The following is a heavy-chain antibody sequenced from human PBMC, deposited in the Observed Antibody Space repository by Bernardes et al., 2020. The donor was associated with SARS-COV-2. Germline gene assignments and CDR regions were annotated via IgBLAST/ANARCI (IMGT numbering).Heavy chain of an antibody. J-gene: IGHJ4*02. V-gene: IGHV3-23*01. CDR2: ISGSGGST. Sequence: GGSLRLSCAASGFTFSSYAMSWVRQAPGKGLEWVSAISGSGGSTYYADSVKGRFTISRDNSKNTLYLQMNSLRAEDTAVYYCARAGMGVRQQLVLGFDYWGQGTLVTVSS. D-gene: IGHD6-13*01. CDR3: ARAGMGVRQQLVLGFDY. CDR1: GFTFSSYA.